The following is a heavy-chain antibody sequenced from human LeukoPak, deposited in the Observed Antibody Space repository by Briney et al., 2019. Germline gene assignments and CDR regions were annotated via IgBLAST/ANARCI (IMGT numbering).Heavy chain of an antibody. CDR2: IYHSGST. D-gene: IGHD2-2*01. Sequence: SQTLSLTCTVSGGSISSGGYYWSWIRQPPGKGLEWIGYIYHSGSTYYNPSLKSRVTISVDRSKNQFSLKLSSVTAADTAVYYCARGLYCSSTSCYDSGAFDIWGQGTMVTVSS. V-gene: IGHV4-30-2*01. J-gene: IGHJ3*02. CDR1: GGSISSGGYY. CDR3: ARGLYCSSTSCYDSGAFDI.